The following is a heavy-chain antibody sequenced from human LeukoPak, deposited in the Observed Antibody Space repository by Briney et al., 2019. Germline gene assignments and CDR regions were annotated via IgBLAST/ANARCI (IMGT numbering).Heavy chain of an antibody. V-gene: IGHV3-20*04. J-gene: IGHJ4*02. CDR1: GFTVSSNY. CDR2: INWNGGSR. D-gene: IGHD3-22*01. Sequence: TGGSLRLSCAASGFTVSSNYMNWVRQAPGKGLEWVSGINWNGGSRGYADSVKGRFTISRDNAKNSLYLQMNSLRAEDTALYYCARSRHSYDSSGFPHYWGQGTLVTVSS. CDR3: ARSRHSYDSSGFPHY.